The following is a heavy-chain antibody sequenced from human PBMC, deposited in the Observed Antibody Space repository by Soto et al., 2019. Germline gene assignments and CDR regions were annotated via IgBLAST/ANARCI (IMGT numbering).Heavy chain of an antibody. D-gene: IGHD3-9*01. CDR3: ARGGKRDYDILTGYYWDAFDI. V-gene: IGHV1-46*01. CDR2: INPSGGST. J-gene: IGHJ3*02. CDR1: GDAFTSYY. Sequence: ASVKVSCKASGDAFTSYYRRWVRQAPGQGLEWMGIINPSGGSTSYAQKFQGRVTMTRDMSTSTVYMELSSLRSEDTAVYYCARGGKRDYDILTGYYWDAFDIWGQGPMVTVSS.